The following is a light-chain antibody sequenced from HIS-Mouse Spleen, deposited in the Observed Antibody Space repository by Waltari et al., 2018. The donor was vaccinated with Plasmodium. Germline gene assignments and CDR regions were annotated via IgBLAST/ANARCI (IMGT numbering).Light chain of an antibody. CDR2: EDS. Sequence: SYELTQPPSVSVSPGQTARITCSGDALPKKYAYWYQQKSGQAPVLVIYEDSKPPSGIPERFSGSSSGTIATLTISGAQVDDEADYSCYSTDSSGNHRVFGGGTKLTVL. J-gene: IGLJ3*02. V-gene: IGLV3-10*01. CDR1: ALPKKY. CDR3: YSTDSSGNHRV.